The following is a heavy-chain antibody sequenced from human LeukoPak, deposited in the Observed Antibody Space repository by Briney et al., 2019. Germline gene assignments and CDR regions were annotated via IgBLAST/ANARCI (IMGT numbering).Heavy chain of an antibody. J-gene: IGHJ3*02. CDR2: IYHSGST. Sequence: SETLSLTCSVSGGSMSSYYWSWIRQSPGKGLEWIGYIYHSGSTDYNSSLKSRVTISEDTSKKQFSLKVSSVTAADTAVYYCAREGTRAGAFDIWGQGTMVTVSS. V-gene: IGHV4-59*01. CDR3: AREGTRAGAFDI. CDR1: GGSMSSYY.